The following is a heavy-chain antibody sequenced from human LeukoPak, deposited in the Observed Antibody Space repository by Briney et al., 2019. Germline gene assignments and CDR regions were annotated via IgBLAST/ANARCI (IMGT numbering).Heavy chain of an antibody. CDR2: TYYRSRWYN. Sequence: SQTLSLTCAISGDSVSSNSAAWNWIRQYPSRGLEWLGRTYYRSRWYNDYAPSVRRRITINPDTSENQFSLQLNSVTPEDTAVYYCARDDYGYYFDYWGQGTLVTVSS. V-gene: IGHV6-1*01. D-gene: IGHD4-17*01. CDR3: ARDDYGYYFDY. J-gene: IGHJ4*02. CDR1: GDSVSSNSAA.